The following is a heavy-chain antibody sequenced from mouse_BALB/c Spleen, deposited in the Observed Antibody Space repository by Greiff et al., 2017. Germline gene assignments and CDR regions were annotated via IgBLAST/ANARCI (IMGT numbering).Heavy chain of an antibody. CDR1: GFTFNTYA. D-gene: IGHD2-1*01. CDR3: VRHASYYGNLYAMDY. CDR2: IRSKSNNYAT. Sequence: EVKLVESGGGLVQPKGSLKLSCAASGFTFNTYAMNWVRQAPGKGLEWVARIRSKSNNYATYYADSVKDRFTISRDDSQSMLYLQMNNLKTEDTAMYYCVRHASYYGNLYAMDYWGQGTSVTVSS. V-gene: IGHV10-1*02. J-gene: IGHJ4*01.